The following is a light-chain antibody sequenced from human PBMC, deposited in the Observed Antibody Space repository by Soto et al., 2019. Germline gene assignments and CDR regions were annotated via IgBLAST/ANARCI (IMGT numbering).Light chain of an antibody. CDR3: QHTTDFT. V-gene: IGKV1-5*01. CDR2: DVS. Sequence: DIQMTQSPSTLAASVGDTVTMTCRSYRKWLAWYQKKPGKAPKLLIYDVSNLERGVPPRFSGSTSGAESTLTITGLQPDDLGTYYCQHTTDFTFGQGTKVEIK. CDR1: RKW. J-gene: IGKJ2*01.